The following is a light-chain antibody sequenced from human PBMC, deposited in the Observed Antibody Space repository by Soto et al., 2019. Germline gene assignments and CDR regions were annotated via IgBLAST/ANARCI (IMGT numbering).Light chain of an antibody. CDR1: SSDVGGYNY. CDR3: CSYAGSYREV. V-gene: IGLV2-11*01. J-gene: IGLJ2*01. CDR2: DVS. Sequence: QSALTQPRSVSGSPGQSVTISCTGTSSDVGGYNYVSWYQQHPGKAPKLMIYDVSKRPSGVPDRFSGSKSGNTASLTISGLQAEDEADYYCCSYAGSYREVFGGGTNLTVL.